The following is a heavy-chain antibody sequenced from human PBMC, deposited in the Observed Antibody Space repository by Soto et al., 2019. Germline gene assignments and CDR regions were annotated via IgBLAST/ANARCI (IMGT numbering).Heavy chain of an antibody. V-gene: IGHV1-69*13. J-gene: IGHJ6*02. CDR2: IIPILGTA. CDR1: GGTFSSYA. Sequence: SVKVSCKASGGTFSSYAISWVRQAPGQGLEWMGGIIPILGTANYAQKFQGRVTITADESTSTAYMELSSLRSEDTAVYYCARDYSNSYGMDVWGQGTTVTVSS. CDR3: ARDYSNSYGMDV. D-gene: IGHD4-4*01.